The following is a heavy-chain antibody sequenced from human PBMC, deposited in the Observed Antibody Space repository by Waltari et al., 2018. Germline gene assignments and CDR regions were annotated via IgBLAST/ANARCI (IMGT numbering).Heavy chain of an antibody. CDR1: GGSIGVSC. V-gene: IGHV4-59*08. CDR3: ARHGRGSRGYTYWYGMDV. D-gene: IGHD5-18*01. CDR2: IYHSGST. Sequence: QVQLQESGPGLVKPSETRSLTCTVSGGSIGVSCWRWIRQPPGKGLEWIGYIYHSGSTNYNPSLKSRVTISVDTPRNQFSLKLSSMTAADTAVYYCARHGRGSRGYTYWYGMDVWGQGTTVTVSS. J-gene: IGHJ6*02.